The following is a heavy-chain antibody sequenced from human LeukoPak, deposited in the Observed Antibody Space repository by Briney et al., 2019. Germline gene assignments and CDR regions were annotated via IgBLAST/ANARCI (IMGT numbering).Heavy chain of an antibody. Sequence: SETLSLTCAVYGGSFSGYYWSWIRQPPGKGLEWIGEINHSGSTNYNPSLKSRVTISVDTSKNQFSLKLSSVTAADTAVYYCARGRSGYDYGPLYYFDYWGQGTLVTVSS. CDR1: GGSFSGYY. CDR2: INHSGST. D-gene: IGHD5-12*01. J-gene: IGHJ4*02. CDR3: ARGRSGYDYGPLYYFDY. V-gene: IGHV4-34*01.